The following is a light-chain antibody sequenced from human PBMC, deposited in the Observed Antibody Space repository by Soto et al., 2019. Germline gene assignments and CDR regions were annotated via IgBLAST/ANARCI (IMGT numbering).Light chain of an antibody. V-gene: IGKV3-11*01. Sequence: EIVLTQSPGPLSLSPGERATLSCRASQSVSSYLAWYQQKPGQAPRLLIYDASNRATGIPARFSGSGSGTESTLTISGLEPEDSAIYYCQNHGATFGQGTKVDIK. CDR3: QNHGAT. J-gene: IGKJ1*01. CDR2: DAS. CDR1: QSVSSY.